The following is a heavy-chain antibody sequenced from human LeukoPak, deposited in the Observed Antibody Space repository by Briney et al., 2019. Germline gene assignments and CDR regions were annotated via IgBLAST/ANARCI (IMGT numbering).Heavy chain of an antibody. D-gene: IGHD3-3*01. J-gene: IGHJ5*02. CDR1: GYTLTSYG. Sequence: ASVKVSCKASGYTLTSYGISWVRQAPGQGLEWMGWINPNSGGTNYAQKFQGRVTMTRGTSISTAYMELSRLRSDDTAVYYCARAYPHDFWSGYRPRFDPWGQGTLVTVSS. CDR3: ARAYPHDFWSGYRPRFDP. V-gene: IGHV1-2*02. CDR2: INPNSGGT.